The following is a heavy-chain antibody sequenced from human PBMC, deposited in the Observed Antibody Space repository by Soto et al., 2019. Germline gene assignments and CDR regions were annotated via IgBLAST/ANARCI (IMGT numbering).Heavy chain of an antibody. V-gene: IGHV4-59*08. D-gene: IGHD1-26*01. J-gene: IGHJ4*02. CDR3: AGDIRSGSYRFDY. CDR1: GCPISTIY. CDR2: IYDSGST. Sequence: SETLSLTLTAFGCPISTIYWSWLPQPPGKGLEWIGYIYDSGSTLYNPSLKSRVTISVDRPNNQFSLKLRSVTAADTAIYYCAGDIRSGSYRFDYWGQGTLVTVSS.